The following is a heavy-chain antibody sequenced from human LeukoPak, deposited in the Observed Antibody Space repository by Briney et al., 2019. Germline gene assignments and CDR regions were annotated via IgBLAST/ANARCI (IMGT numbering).Heavy chain of an antibody. CDR3: ARVETIFGVVLNNWFDP. V-gene: IGHV4-34*01. Sequence: SETLSLTCAVYGGSFSGYYWSWIRRPPGKGLEWIGEINHSGSTNYNPSLKSRVTISVDTSKNQFSLKLSSVTAADTAVYYCARVETIFGVVLNNWFDPWGQGTLVTVSS. CDR1: GGSFSGYY. D-gene: IGHD3-3*01. CDR2: INHSGST. J-gene: IGHJ5*02.